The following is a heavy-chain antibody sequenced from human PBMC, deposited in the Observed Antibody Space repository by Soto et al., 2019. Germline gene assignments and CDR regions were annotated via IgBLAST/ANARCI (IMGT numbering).Heavy chain of an antibody. J-gene: IGHJ6*02. CDR3: AGDVVTMVRGLGYYYGMDV. Sequence: SVKVSCKASGGTFSSYAISWVRQAPGEGLEWMGGIIPIFGTANYAQKFQGRVTITADESTSTAYMELSSLRSEDTAVYYCAGDVVTMVRGLGYYYGMDVWGQGTTVTVSS. D-gene: IGHD3-10*01. CDR1: GGTFSSYA. V-gene: IGHV1-69*13. CDR2: IIPIFGTA.